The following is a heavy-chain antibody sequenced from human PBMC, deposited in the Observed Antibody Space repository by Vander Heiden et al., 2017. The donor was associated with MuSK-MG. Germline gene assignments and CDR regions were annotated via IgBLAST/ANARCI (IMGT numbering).Heavy chain of an antibody. Sequence: QVQLQQWGAGLLKPSETLSLTCAVYGGSFSGYYWSWIRQPPGKGLEWIGEINQSGSTNYNPSLKSRVTIAVDTSKNQFSLKLSSVTAADTAVYYCARETGYYDFWSGYPRTYYYYYYMDVWGKGTTVTVSS. CDR2: INQSGST. J-gene: IGHJ6*03. CDR1: GGSFSGYY. V-gene: IGHV4-34*01. D-gene: IGHD3-3*01. CDR3: ARETGYYDFWSGYPRTYYYYYYMDV.